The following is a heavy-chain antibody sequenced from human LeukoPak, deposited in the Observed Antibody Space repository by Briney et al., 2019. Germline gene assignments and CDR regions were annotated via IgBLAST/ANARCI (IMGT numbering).Heavy chain of an antibody. Sequence: ASVNVSCMPSGYTFTSYYMHWVRQAPRQGHEWMGIINPSGGSTSYAQKFQGRVTMTRDMSTSTVYMELSSLRSEDTAVYYCASSGTYYDFWSGYPLDYWGQGTLVTVSS. D-gene: IGHD3-3*01. V-gene: IGHV1-46*01. J-gene: IGHJ4*02. CDR2: INPSGGST. CDR1: GYTFTSYY. CDR3: ASSGTYYDFWSGYPLDY.